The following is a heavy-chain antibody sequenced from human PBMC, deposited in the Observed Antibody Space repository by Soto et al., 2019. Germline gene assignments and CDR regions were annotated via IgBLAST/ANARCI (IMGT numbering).Heavy chain of an antibody. D-gene: IGHD3-16*01. CDR3: AHAFGGTSWPNDAFDV. V-gene: IGHV2-5*02. J-gene: IGHJ3*01. CDR2: IYWDDDA. Sequence: QITLKESGPPLVKPTQTLTLTCIFSGFSFSADGVGVGWIRQPPGKALGWLALIYWDDDARYRPSLKSSLTITKDSSKNQVVLTMTNMDPLDTATYYCAHAFGGTSWPNDAFDVWGQGTVVTVSS. CDR1: GFSFSADGVG.